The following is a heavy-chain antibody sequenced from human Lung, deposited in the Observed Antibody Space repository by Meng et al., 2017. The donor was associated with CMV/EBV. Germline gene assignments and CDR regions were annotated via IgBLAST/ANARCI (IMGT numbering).Heavy chain of an antibody. CDR2: IQTITEGGTT. Sequence: CAASGLTFTNSWMNWVRQAPGKGLEWVGRIQTITEGGTTDYIAPVKGRFTISRDDSESTVYLQMNSLKTEDTAMYYCTSGNGKSDCDYWGQGTLVTVSS. CDR1: GLTFTNSW. V-gene: IGHV3-15*07. CDR3: TSGNGKSDCDY. J-gene: IGHJ4*02.